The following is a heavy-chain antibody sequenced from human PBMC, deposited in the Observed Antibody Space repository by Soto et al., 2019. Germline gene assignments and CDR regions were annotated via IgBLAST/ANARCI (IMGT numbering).Heavy chain of an antibody. V-gene: IGHV4-59*01. CDR3: ARDGAVADPGWFDP. D-gene: IGHD6-19*01. CDR1: GGSNSSYY. Sequence: ATQSLTCNVSGGSNSSYYWSWIRQHPGKGLEWIGYIYYSGSTNYNPSLKSRVTISVDTSKNQFSLKLSSVTAADTAVYYCARDGAVADPGWFDPWGQGTLVTVSS. J-gene: IGHJ5*02. CDR2: IYYSGST.